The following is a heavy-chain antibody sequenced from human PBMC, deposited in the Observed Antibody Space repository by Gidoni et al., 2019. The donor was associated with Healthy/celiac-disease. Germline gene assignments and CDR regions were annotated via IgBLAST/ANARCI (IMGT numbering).Heavy chain of an antibody. D-gene: IGHD6-19*01. V-gene: IGHV4-39*01. Sequence: QLQLQESGPGLVKPSETLSLTCTVSGGSISSSSYYWGWIRQPPGKGLEWIGSIYYSGSTYYNPSLKSRVTISVDTSKNQFSLKLSSVTAADTAVYYCAIEPEVIAVAGTEGFDYWGQGTLVTVSS. J-gene: IGHJ4*02. CDR2: IYYSGST. CDR1: GGSISSSSYY. CDR3: AIEPEVIAVAGTEGFDY.